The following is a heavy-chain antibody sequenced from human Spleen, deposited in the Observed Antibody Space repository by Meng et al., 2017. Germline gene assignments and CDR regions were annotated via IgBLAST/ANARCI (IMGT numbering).Heavy chain of an antibody. CDR3: TIYRSGHI. Sequence: GGSLRLSCAASDFTFSGSDVHWVRQASGKGLEWVGRIGSKDKNYATAYAASVKGRFTISRDDSGNTAFLHMNSLKTEDTALYYCTIYRSGHIWGQGTMVTVSS. CDR1: DFTFSGSD. J-gene: IGHJ3*02. CDR2: IGSKDKNYAT. D-gene: IGHD6-19*01. V-gene: IGHV3-73*01.